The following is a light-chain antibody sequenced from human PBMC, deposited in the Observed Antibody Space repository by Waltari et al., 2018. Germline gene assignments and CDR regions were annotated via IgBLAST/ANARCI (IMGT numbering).Light chain of an antibody. CDR1: QSVSRS. Sequence: EIVLTQSPGTLSLSPGERATLSCRASQSVSRSLAWYQQKPGQAPRLLIYGASSRATGVPDRFSGSGSGPDFSLTISRLEPEDFAVYYCQHYVRLPVSFGQGTKLEIK. J-gene: IGKJ1*01. CDR2: GAS. CDR3: QHYVRLPVS. V-gene: IGKV3-20*01.